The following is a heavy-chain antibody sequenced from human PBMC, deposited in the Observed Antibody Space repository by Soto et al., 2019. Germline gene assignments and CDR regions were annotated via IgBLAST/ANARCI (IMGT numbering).Heavy chain of an antibody. V-gene: IGHV3-30*18. Sequence: QVQLVESGGGVVQPGGSLRLSCAASGFTFSSYAMHWVRQAPGKGLEWVAGISYDGRNKFSADSVKGRFTISRDNSQNTLYLQMNSLRPEDTAVYYCAKETSRFAVPPALDQWGQGTLVTVS. D-gene: IGHD2-2*01. CDR3: AKETSRFAVPPALDQ. J-gene: IGHJ4*02. CDR2: ISYDGRNK. CDR1: GFTFSSYA.